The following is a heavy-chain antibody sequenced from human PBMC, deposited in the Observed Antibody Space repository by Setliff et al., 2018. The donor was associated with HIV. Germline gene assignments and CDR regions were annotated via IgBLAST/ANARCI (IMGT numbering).Heavy chain of an antibody. CDR3: ARSQPDTIFGVVVFDS. D-gene: IGHD3-3*01. V-gene: IGHV4-61*09. J-gene: IGHJ4*02. CDR1: GGSISSGSYY. Sequence: SETLSLTCTVSGGSISSGSYYWSWIRQPARKGLEWIGHIHTSGSTKYNPSLKSRVTISADTSKNQLSLKLTSMTAADTAVYYCARSQPDTIFGVVVFDSWGQGTLVTVSS. CDR2: IHTSGST.